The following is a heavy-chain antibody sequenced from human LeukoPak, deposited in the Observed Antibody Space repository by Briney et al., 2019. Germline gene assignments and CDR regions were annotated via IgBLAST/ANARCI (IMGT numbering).Heavy chain of an antibody. CDR2: IYNGDNT. V-gene: IGHV3-66*01. CDR3: ARASQWLAFDY. J-gene: IGHJ4*02. CDR1: GFTFTNFE. D-gene: IGHD6-19*01. Sequence: GGSLRLSCAASGFTFTNFEMNWVRQAPGRGLEWVSVIYNGDNTNYADSVKGRFTISRDSSKNTLFLQMNSLRAEDTAVYYCARASQWLAFDYWGQGTLVTVSS.